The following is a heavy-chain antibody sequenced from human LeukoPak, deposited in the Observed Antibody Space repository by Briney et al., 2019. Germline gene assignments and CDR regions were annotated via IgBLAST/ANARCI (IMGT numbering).Heavy chain of an antibody. D-gene: IGHD4-17*01. Sequence: KPSQTLSLTCTVSGGSISSGDYYWGWIRQPPGKGLEWIGSIYYSGSTYYNPSLKSRVTISVDTSKNQFSLKLSSVTAADTAVYYCASGPNYGCFDYWGQGTLVTVSS. V-gene: IGHV4-39*01. CDR1: GGSISSGDYY. J-gene: IGHJ4*02. CDR3: ASGPNYGCFDY. CDR2: IYYSGST.